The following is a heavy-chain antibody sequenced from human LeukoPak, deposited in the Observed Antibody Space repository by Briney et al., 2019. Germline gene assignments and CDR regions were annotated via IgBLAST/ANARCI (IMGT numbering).Heavy chain of an antibody. CDR3: VIPPASSGFDY. CDR1: GFTFSNYA. D-gene: IGHD3-10*01. V-gene: IGHV3-64D*06. J-gene: IGHJ4*02. CDR2: INNNGGST. Sequence: PGGSLRLSCSASGFTFSNYAMYWVRQAPGKGLEYVSGINNNGGSTFYADSVKGRFTISRDNSKNTLYLQMSSLRGEDTAVYYCVIPPASSGFDYWGQGALVTVSS.